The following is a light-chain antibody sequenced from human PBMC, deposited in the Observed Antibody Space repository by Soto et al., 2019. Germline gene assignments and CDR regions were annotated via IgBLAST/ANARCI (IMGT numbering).Light chain of an antibody. CDR2: GAS. CDR1: QSVSSN. CDR3: LQYNNSPPWT. V-gene: IGKV3-15*01. Sequence: EIVMTQSPATLSVSPGERATLSCRASQSVSSNLAWYQQKPGQAPRLLIYGASTRATGIPARFSGSGSGTEFILTISSLWSASLAVYLSLQYNNSPPWTFGQGTKVEIK. J-gene: IGKJ1*01.